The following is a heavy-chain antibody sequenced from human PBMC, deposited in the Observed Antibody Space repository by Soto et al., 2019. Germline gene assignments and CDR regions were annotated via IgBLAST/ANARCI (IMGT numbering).Heavy chain of an antibody. D-gene: IGHD6-13*01. J-gene: IGHJ5*02. CDR2: ISAYSGDT. V-gene: IGHV1-18*01. CDR3: AASSWYERWFDP. CDR1: GYTFSTHG. Sequence: QVQRVQSGAEVKKPGASVRVSFQASGYTFSTHGITWVRQAPGQGLEWMGWISAYSGDTNYAQKFQGRVTMTTDTSTSTAYMELRSLRSDATAVDYCAASSWYERWFDPLGQGTLVTVSS.